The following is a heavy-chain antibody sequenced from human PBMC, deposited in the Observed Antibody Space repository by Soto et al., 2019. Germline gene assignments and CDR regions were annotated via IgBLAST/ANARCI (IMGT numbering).Heavy chain of an antibody. V-gene: IGHV3-30*03. Sequence: GGSLRLSCAASGFTFSTYGMHWVRQAPGKGLEWVAVISYDGGNKNYADSVKGRFTISRDNSKNTLYLQMNSLRAEDTAVYYCARDFCPVPTCYDLWGQGVLVTVSS. CDR2: ISYDGGNK. CDR1: GFTFSTYG. D-gene: IGHD2-2*01. CDR3: ARDFCPVPTCYDL. J-gene: IGHJ4*02.